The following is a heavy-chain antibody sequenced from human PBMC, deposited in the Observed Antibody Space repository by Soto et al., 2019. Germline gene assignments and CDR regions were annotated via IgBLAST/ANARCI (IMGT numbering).Heavy chain of an antibody. D-gene: IGHD3-10*01. CDR3: ARGDFGLDY. V-gene: IGHV3-21*01. J-gene: IGHJ4*02. Sequence: EVQLVESGGGLVKPGGSLRLSCAASGFSFSSYSMNWVRQAPGEGLEWVSSISSSTSYIYYADSVKGRFTISRDNAKNSLYVQMNSLRAEDTAVYYCARGDFGLDYWGQGTLVTASS. CDR2: ISSSTSYI. CDR1: GFSFSSYS.